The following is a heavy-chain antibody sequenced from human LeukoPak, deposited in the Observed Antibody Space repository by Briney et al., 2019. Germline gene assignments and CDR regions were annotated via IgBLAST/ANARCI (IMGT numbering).Heavy chain of an antibody. CDR2: IYTSGST. D-gene: IGHD2-2*03. J-gene: IGHJ3*02. CDR1: GGSISSYY. V-gene: IGHV4-4*07. CDR3: ARWAGGHCSSTSCYDIGDAFDI. Sequence: SETLSLTCTVSGGSISSYYWSWIRQPAGKGLEWIGRIYTSGSTNYNPSLKSRVTMSVDTSKNRFSLKLSSVTAADTAVYYCARWAGGHCSSTSCYDIGDAFDIWGQGTMVTVSS.